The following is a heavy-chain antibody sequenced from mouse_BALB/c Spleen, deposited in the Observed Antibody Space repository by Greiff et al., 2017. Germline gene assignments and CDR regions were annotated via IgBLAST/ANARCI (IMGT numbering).Heavy chain of an antibody. J-gene: IGHJ4*01. V-gene: IGHV5-6*02. D-gene: IGHD3-3*01. CDR1: GFTFSSYG. CDR3: ARRDTYYAMDY. CDR2: ISSGGSYT. Sequence: EVMLVESGGDLVKPGGSLKLSCAASGFTFSSYGMSWVRQTPDKRLEWVATISSGGSYTYYPDSVKGRFTISRDNAKNTLYLQMSSLKSEDTAMYYCARRDTYYAMDYWGQGTSVTVSS.